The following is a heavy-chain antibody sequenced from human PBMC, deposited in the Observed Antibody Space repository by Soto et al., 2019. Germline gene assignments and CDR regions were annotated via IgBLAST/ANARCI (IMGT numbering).Heavy chain of an antibody. Sequence: QVHLQESGPGLVKPSQTLSLTCTVSGGFVNSVNNYWSWIRQPPGKGLEWLGDIFSTGSTYYTPSLRSRITLSIDTSKNLFSLKLTSVTAADTAVYYCARVPFSSFGVADPPVGWFDPWGQGTLVTVSS. CDR1: GGFVNSVNNY. V-gene: IGHV4-30-4*01. CDR2: IFSTGST. J-gene: IGHJ5*02. D-gene: IGHD3-3*01. CDR3: ARVPFSSFGVADPPVGWFDP.